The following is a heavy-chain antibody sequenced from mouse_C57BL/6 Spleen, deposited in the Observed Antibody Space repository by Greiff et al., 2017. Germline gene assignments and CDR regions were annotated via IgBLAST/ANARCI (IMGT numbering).Heavy chain of an antibody. CDR3: EREGPNWAWFAY. D-gene: IGHD4-1*01. V-gene: IGHV1-72*01. Sequence: QVQLQQPGAELVKPGASVKLSCKASGYTFTSYWMHWVKQRPGRGLEWIGRIDPNSGGTKYNEKFKSKATLTVDKPSSTAYMQLSSLTSEDSAVYYCEREGPNWAWFAYWGQGTLVTVSA. CDR2: IDPNSGGT. J-gene: IGHJ3*01. CDR1: GYTFTSYW.